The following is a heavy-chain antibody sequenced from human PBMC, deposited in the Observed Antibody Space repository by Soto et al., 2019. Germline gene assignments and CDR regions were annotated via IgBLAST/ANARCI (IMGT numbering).Heavy chain of an antibody. CDR3: ASRLGYCSGGSCYPPTFDY. D-gene: IGHD2-15*01. CDR2: INPSGGST. Sequence: HVQLVQSGAEVKKPVASVKVSCKASGYTFTSYYMHWVRQAPGQGLEWMGIINPSGGSTSYAQKFQGRVNMTSDTSTSTVYMELSSLRSEDTAAYYCASRLGYCSGGSCYPPTFDYWGQGTLVTVSS. CDR1: GYTFTSYY. V-gene: IGHV1-46*01. J-gene: IGHJ4*02.